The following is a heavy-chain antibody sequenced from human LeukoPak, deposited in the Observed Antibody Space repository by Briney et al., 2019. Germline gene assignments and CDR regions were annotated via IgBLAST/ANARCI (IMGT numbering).Heavy chain of an antibody. CDR2: ISSSSSYI. V-gene: IGHV3-21*01. J-gene: IGHJ5*02. CDR1: GFTFSSYS. CDR3: ARAGYSSSWTGFDP. D-gene: IGHD6-13*01. Sequence: GGSLRLSCAASGFTFSSYSMNWVRQAPGKGLEWVSSISSSSSYIYYADSVRGRFTISRDNAKNSLYLQMNSLRAEDTAVYYCARAGYSSSWTGFDPWGQGTLVTVSS.